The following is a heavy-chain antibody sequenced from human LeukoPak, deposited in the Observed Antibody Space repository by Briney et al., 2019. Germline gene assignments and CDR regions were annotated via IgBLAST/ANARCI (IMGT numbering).Heavy chain of an antibody. CDR3: ARQVRGGYSGYAPFDY. CDR2: IFPGHSHT. D-gene: IGHD5-12*01. CDR1: GSIFTSYW. Sequence: GASLEISCQGSGSIFTSYWIGWGRQLPGKGREWMGIIFPGHSHTRYSPSFQAQVPISADKSISTAYLQWSSLKASDTAMYSCARQVRGGYSGYAPFDYWGQGTLVTVSS. V-gene: IGHV5-51*01. J-gene: IGHJ4*02.